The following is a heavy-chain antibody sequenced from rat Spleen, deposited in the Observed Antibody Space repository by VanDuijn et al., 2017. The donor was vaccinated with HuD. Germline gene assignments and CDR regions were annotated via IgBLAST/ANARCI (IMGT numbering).Heavy chain of an antibody. CDR1: GFNFKDHW. J-gene: IGHJ2*01. D-gene: IGHD1-9*01. CDR3: ARHGYNSYFDY. Sequence: VKLVESGGGLVQPGRSLKLSGAAAGFNFKDHWMGWVRQAPGKGLEWIGEINKDSSTIKYSPSLKDKFTISRDNAQNTLYLQMSKLGSENTAIYYCARHGYNSYFDYWGQGVMVTVSS. V-gene: IGHV4-2*01. CDR2: INKDSSTI.